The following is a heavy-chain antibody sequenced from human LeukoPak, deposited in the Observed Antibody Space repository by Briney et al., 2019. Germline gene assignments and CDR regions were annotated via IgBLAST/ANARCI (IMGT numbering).Heavy chain of an antibody. Sequence: ASVKVSCKASGYTFTSFGISWMRQAPGQGLEWMGWISAYNGNTNYAQRVQDRVTMTTDTSTSTAYMELRSLRSDDTAVYYCAREFVSTAARPNYYYYYLDVWGKGTTVTVSS. D-gene: IGHD6-6*01. V-gene: IGHV1-18*01. J-gene: IGHJ6*03. CDR3: AREFVSTAARPNYYYYYLDV. CDR2: ISAYNGNT. CDR1: GYTFTSFG.